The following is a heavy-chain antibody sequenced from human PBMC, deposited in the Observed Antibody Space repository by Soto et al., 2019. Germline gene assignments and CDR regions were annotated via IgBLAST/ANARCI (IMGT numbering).Heavy chain of an antibody. J-gene: IGHJ5*02. Sequence: QITLKESGPTLVKPTQTLTLTCTFSGFSLSTSGVGVGWIRQPPGKALEWLALIYWDDDKRYSPSLKSRLTITKDTSKNQVVLTMTNMDPVDTATYYCAHRLNPGGGPYNWFDPWGQGTLVTVSS. V-gene: IGHV2-5*02. D-gene: IGHD2-15*01. CDR3: AHRLNPGGGPYNWFDP. CDR2: IYWDDDK. CDR1: GFSLSTSGVG.